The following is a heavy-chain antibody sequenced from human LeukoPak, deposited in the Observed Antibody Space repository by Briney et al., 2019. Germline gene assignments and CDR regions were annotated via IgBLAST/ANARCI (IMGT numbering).Heavy chain of an antibody. CDR3: AKSGYSSSSGLGY. J-gene: IGHJ4*02. V-gene: IGHV3-23*01. CDR2: ISDSGDRT. Sequence: GGSLRLSCGASGFTFSSYGMSWVRQAPGKGLEWVSSISDSGDRTFYADSVKGRFTISRDNSKNTLYLQMNSLRAEDTAVYYCAKSGYSSSSGLGYWGQGTLVTVSS. CDR1: GFTFSSYG. D-gene: IGHD6-6*01.